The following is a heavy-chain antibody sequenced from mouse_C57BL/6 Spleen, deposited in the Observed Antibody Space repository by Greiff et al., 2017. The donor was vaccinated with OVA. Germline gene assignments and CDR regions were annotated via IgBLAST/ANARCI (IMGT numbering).Heavy chain of an antibody. Sequence: EVHLVESGGGLVQPGGSLSLSCAASGFTFTDYYMSWVRQPPGKALEWLGFIRNKANGYTTEYSASVKGRFTISRDNSQSILYLQMNALRAEDSATYYCARSPHYYGSSPRYAMDYWGQGTSVTVSS. J-gene: IGHJ4*01. CDR2: IRNKANGYTT. D-gene: IGHD1-1*01. V-gene: IGHV7-3*01. CDR1: GFTFTDYY. CDR3: ARSPHYYGSSPRYAMDY.